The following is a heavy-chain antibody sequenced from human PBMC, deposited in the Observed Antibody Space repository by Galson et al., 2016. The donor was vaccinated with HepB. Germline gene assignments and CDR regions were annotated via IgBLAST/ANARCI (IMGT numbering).Heavy chain of an antibody. D-gene: IGHD1-26*01. V-gene: IGHV3-11*06. J-gene: IGHJ3*01. CDR2: ISPTSNDI. CDR3: ASPSGRFSVHTFDL. Sequence: SLRLSCAASGFTFSDYYMSWIRQAPGKGLEWVSYISPTSNDINFADSVVGRFSISRDNAKNSLYLQMNTLGAEDTAVYYCASPSGRFSVHTFDLCAQGTMVTVS. CDR1: GFTFSDYY.